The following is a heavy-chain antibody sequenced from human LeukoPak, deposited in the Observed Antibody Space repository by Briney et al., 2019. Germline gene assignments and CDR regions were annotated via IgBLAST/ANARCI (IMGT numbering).Heavy chain of an antibody. V-gene: IGHV4-39*07. D-gene: IGHD4-17*01. CDR2: IYYSGST. Sequence: PSETLSLTCTVSGGSISSSSYYWGWIRQPPGKGLEWIGSIYYSGSTYYNPSLKSRVTISVDTSKNQFSLKLSSVTAADTAVYYCARAGGYGDYVIDYWGQGTLVTVSS. J-gene: IGHJ4*02. CDR1: GGSISSSSYY. CDR3: ARAGGYGDYVIDY.